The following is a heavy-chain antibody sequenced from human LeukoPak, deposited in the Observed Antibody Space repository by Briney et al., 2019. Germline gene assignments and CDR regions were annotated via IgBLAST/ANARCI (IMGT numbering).Heavy chain of an antibody. D-gene: IGHD2-15*01. CDR1: GGTFTSHA. CDR3: ARDPVGGADY. CDR2: IIPTLGVT. Sequence: ASVKVSCKASGGTFTSHAISWVRQAPGQGLEWMGRIIPTLGVTTYAQKLQGRVTITADRSTSTAYMELRSLRSDDTAVYYCARDPVGGADYWGQGTLVTVSS. V-gene: IGHV1-69*04. J-gene: IGHJ4*02.